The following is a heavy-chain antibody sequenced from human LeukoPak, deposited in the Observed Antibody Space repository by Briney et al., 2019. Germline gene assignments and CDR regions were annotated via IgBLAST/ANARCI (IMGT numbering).Heavy chain of an antibody. V-gene: IGHV1-2*02. CDR2: INPNSGGT. J-gene: IGHJ3*02. Sequence: ASVTVSCTASGYTFTGYYMHWVRQAPGQGPEWMGWINPNSGGTNYAQKFQGRVTMTRDTSISTAYMELSRLRSDDTAVYYCARYSRGDAFDIWGQGTKVTVSS. D-gene: IGHD1-26*01. CDR3: ARYSRGDAFDI. CDR1: GYTFTGYY.